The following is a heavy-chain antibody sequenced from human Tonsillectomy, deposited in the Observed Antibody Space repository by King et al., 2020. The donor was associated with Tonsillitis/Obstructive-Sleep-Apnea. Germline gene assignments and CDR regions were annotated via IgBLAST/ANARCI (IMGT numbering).Heavy chain of an antibody. CDR1: GGSISCTTHY. J-gene: IGHJ6*03. CDR2: IYYSGST. V-gene: IGHV4-39*02. Sequence: LQLQESGPGLVKPSETLSLTCTVSGGSISCTTHYWGWIRQPPGKGLEWLGNIYYSGSTYYNPSLKSRLTISLDTSKNQFSLKVSSVTAADTAVYYCARVGYCGITGCSPVLARSEHYHSYYMAVSGKGTTVTVSS. CDR3: ARVGYCGITGCSPVLARSEHYHSYYMAV. D-gene: IGHD2-2*01.